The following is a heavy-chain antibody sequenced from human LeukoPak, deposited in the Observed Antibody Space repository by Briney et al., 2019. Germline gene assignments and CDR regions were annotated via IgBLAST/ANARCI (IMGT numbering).Heavy chain of an antibody. V-gene: IGHV1-18*01. CDR2: ISAYNGNT. CDR3: ARDSRYYYDSSGYTYYFDY. J-gene: IGHJ4*02. Sequence: ASVKVSCKASGYTFTSYGISWVRQAPGQGLEWMGWISAYNGNTNYAQKLQGRVTMTTDTSTSTAYMELRSLRSDDTAVYYCARDSRYYYDSSGYTYYFDYWGQGTLVTVSS. CDR1: GYTFTSYG. D-gene: IGHD3-22*01.